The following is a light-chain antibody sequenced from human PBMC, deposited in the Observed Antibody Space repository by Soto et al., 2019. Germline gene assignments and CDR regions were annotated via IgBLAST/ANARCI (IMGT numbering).Light chain of an antibody. CDR1: QSVSNF. J-gene: IGKJ5*01. V-gene: IGKV3-11*01. CDR3: QQRSNWPIN. CDR2: DTS. Sequence: EIVLTQSPVTLSLSPGKIATLSCSASQSVSNFLAWYQQKPGQAPRLLIYDTSNRATGIPARFSGSGSGTDFTLTINNLDPEDFAVYYCQQRSNWPINFGQGTRLEIK.